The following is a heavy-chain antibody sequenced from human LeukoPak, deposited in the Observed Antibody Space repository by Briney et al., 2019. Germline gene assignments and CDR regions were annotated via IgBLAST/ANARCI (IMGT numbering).Heavy chain of an antibody. V-gene: IGHV1-69*04. D-gene: IGHD3-3*01. J-gene: IGHJ4*02. CDR3: ARDPPYNNYDFWSSYYDY. CDR1: GGTFSSYT. CDR2: IIPILGIA. Sequence: SVKVSCKASGGTFSSYTISWVRHAPGQGLEWMGRIIPILGIANYAQKFQGRVTITADKSTRTAYMELSSLRSEDTAVYYCARDPPYNNYDFWSSYYDYWGQGTLVTVSS.